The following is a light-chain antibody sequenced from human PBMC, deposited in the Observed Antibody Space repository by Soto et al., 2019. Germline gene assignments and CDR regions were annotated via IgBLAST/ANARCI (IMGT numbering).Light chain of an antibody. CDR1: QDISNY. Sequence: DSQMTQSPSSLSASVGDRVTITCQASQDISNYLNWYQQKPGKAPKLLIYDASNLETGVPSRFSGSGSETDYTFTISSLQPEDIATYYCQQYDNLPLTFGGGTKVEIK. V-gene: IGKV1-33*01. CDR3: QQYDNLPLT. CDR2: DAS. J-gene: IGKJ4*01.